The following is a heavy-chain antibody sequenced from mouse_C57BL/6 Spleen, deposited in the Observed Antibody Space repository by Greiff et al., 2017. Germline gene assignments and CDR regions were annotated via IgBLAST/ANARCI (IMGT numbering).Heavy chain of an antibody. D-gene: IGHD1-1*01. J-gene: IGHJ1*03. Sequence: EVQRVESGGGLVQPKGSLKLSCAASGFSFNTYAMNWVRQAPGKGLEWVARIRSKSNNYATYYADSVKDRFTISRDDSESMLYLQMNNLKTEDTAMYYCVRQDYSGYFDVWGTGTTVTVSS. V-gene: IGHV10-1*01. CDR2: IRSKSNNYAT. CDR1: GFSFNTYA. CDR3: VRQDYSGYFDV.